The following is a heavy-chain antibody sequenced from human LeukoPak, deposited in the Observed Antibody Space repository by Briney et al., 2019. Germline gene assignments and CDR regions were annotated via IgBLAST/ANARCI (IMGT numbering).Heavy chain of an antibody. V-gene: IGHV4-59*01. J-gene: IGHJ6*03. CDR1: GGSIRSYY. D-gene: IGHD3-10*01. CDR2: TYYSGST. CDR3: ARAPVGWFGDNYYYYYMDV. Sequence: PSETLSLTCTVSGGSIRSYYWSWIRQPPGKGLEWIGYTYYSGSTNYNPSLKSRVTISVDTSKNQFSLKLSSVTAADTAVYYFARAPVGWFGDNYYYYYMDVWGKGTTVTVSS.